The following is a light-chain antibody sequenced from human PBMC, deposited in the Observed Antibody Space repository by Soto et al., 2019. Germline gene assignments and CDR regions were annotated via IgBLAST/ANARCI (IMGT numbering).Light chain of an antibody. CDR1: QSISSW. V-gene: IGKV1-5*01. CDR2: DAS. J-gene: IGKJ2*01. Sequence: DIQMTQSPSTLFASVGDRVTITCRASQSISSWLAWYQQKPGKAPKLLIYDASSLESGVPSRFSVSASGTEFTLTISSLQPDDFATYYCQQYNSYWYTFGKGTKLEIK. CDR3: QQYNSYWYT.